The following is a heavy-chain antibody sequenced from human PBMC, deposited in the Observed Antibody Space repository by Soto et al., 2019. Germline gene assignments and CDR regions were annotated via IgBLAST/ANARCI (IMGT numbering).Heavy chain of an antibody. D-gene: IGHD3-3*01. V-gene: IGHV4-39*01. CDR3: ARLPLLRFLEWSPNYYYYMDV. CDR2: IYYSGST. J-gene: IGHJ6*03. Sequence: SETLSLTCTVSGGSISSSSYYWGWIRQPPGKGLEWIGSIYYSGSTYYNPSLKSRVTISVDTSKNQFSLKLSSVTAADTAVYYCARLPLLRFLEWSPNYYYYMDVWGKGTTVTVSS. CDR1: GGSISSSSYY.